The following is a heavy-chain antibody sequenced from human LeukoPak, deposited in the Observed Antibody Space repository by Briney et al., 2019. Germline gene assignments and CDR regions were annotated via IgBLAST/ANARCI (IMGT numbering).Heavy chain of an antibody. J-gene: IGHJ5*02. CDR2: ISQGGETP. Sequence: GGSLRLSCAASGFIFNNYAMSCVRQAPGKGLEWVSTISQGGETPYYADSVKGRFTVSRDNSKNTLYLQVDSLSAEDTAVYYCARLVIPSHSRWFDPWGQGTLVTVSS. CDR3: ARLVIPSHSRWFDP. V-gene: IGHV3-23*01. D-gene: IGHD2-21*01. CDR1: GFIFNNYA.